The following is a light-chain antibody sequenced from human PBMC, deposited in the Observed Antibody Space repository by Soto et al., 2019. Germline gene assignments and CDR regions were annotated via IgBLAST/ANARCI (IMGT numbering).Light chain of an antibody. V-gene: IGKV1-39*01. CDR2: AAS. CDR3: QQSYSTLEVT. Sequence: DIQMTQSPSSLSASVGDRVTITCRASQSISSYLNWYQQKPGKAPKLLIYAASSLQSGVPSRFSGSGSGTDFTLTISSLQPEDFATYYCQQSYSTLEVTLGPGTKVDIK. CDR1: QSISSY. J-gene: IGKJ3*01.